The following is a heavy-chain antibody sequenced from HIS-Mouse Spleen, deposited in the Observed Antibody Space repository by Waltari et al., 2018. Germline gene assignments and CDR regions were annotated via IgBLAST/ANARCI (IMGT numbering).Heavy chain of an antibody. CDR2: SYYSGST. J-gene: IGHJ4*02. D-gene: IGHD6-19*01. Sequence: QLQLQESGPGLVKPSETLSLTCTVSGGSISSSSYYWGGIRQPPGEGRGWIGSSYYSGSTDYNPSLRSRVTISLDTSKNQFSLKLSSVTAADTAVYYCARRRGWFDYWGQGTLVTVSS. CDR1: GGSISSSSYY. CDR3: ARRRGWFDY. V-gene: IGHV4-39*01.